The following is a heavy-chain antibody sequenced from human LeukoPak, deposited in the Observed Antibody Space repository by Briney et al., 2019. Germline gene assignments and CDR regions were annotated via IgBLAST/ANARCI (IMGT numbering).Heavy chain of an antibody. Sequence: ASVKVSCKASGYTFTTYDINWVRQAPGQGLEWMGWMNPNSGYTGYAQKFQGRVTITRDTSISTAYMELSSLRSEDTAVYYCARVAGSIDYWGQGTLDTVSS. CDR1: GYTFTTYD. J-gene: IGHJ4*02. V-gene: IGHV1-8*03. CDR2: MNPNSGYT. CDR3: ARVAGSIDY. D-gene: IGHD6-19*01.